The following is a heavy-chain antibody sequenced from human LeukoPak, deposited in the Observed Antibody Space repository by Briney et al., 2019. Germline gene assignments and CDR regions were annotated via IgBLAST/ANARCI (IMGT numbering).Heavy chain of an antibody. Sequence: SETLSLTCAVYGRSFSGYYWGWIRQLPGKGLEWIGEINHSGSTNYNPSLKSRVTISVDTSKNQFSLKLSSVTAADTAVYYCARGRAFDYWGQGTLVTVSS. CDR1: GRSFSGYY. V-gene: IGHV4-34*01. J-gene: IGHJ4*02. CDR2: INHSGST. CDR3: ARGRAFDY.